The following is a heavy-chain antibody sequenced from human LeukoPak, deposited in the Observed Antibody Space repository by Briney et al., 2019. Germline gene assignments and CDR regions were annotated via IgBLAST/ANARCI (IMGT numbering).Heavy chain of an antibody. CDR3: AKDRPANWGYYYYMDV. Sequence: GGSRRLSCAASGFTFSSYGMHWVRQAPGKGLEWVAFIRYDGSNKYYADSVKGRFTISRDNSKNTLYLQMNSLRAEDTAVYYCAKDRPANWGYYYYMDVWGKGTTVTVSS. V-gene: IGHV3-30*02. D-gene: IGHD7-27*01. CDR1: GFTFSSYG. J-gene: IGHJ6*03. CDR2: IRYDGSNK.